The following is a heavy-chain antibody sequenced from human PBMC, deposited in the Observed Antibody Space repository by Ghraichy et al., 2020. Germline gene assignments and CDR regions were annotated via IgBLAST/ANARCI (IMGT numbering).Heavy chain of an antibody. CDR2: IIPIFGTA. CDR3: ARSRGYSGYDYVDYYYGIDV. CDR1: GGTFSSYA. D-gene: IGHD5-12*01. Sequence: SVKVSCKASGGTFSSYAISWVRQAPGQGLEWMGGIIPIFGTANYAQKFQGRVTITADKSTSTAYMELSSLRSEDTAVYYCARSRGYSGYDYVDYYYGIDVWGQGTTVTVSS. V-gene: IGHV1-69*06. J-gene: IGHJ6*02.